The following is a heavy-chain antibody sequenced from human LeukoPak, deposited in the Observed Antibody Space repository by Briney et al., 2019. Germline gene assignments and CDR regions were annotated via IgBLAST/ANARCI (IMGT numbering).Heavy chain of an antibody. CDR1: GFAFSNYW. V-gene: IGHV3-7*01. Sequence: GGSLRLSCAASGFAFSNYWMSWVRQAPVKGLEWVANIKEDGGEKHYVDSVKGRFTISRDSAKNSLYLQMNSLRAEDTAVYYCARDRGIAAAGTVGEFDYWGQGTPVTVSS. CDR2: IKEDGGEK. CDR3: ARDRGIAAAGTVGEFDY. D-gene: IGHD6-13*01. J-gene: IGHJ4*02.